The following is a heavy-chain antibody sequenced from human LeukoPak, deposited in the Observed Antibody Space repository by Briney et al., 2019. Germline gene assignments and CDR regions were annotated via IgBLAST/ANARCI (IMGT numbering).Heavy chain of an antibody. D-gene: IGHD6-19*01. CDR3: VNQISGWVY. CDR2: ISSNGGST. CDR1: GFSFSSFA. J-gene: IGHJ4*02. Sequence: PGESLRLSCAASGFSFSSFAMHWVRQAPGKGLEYVSAISSNGGSTFYADSVKGRFSISRDNSKDTLYLQMSSLRAEDTAVYYCVNQISGWVYWGQGTLVTVSS. V-gene: IGHV3-64D*06.